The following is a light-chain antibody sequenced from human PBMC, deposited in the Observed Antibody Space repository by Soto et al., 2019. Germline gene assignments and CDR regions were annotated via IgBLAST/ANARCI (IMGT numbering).Light chain of an antibody. CDR2: DAS. V-gene: IGKV1-13*02. Sequence: ALQLTQSPSSLSASVGDRVTITCRASQGISSALAWYQQKPGKAPKVLIYDASSLESGVPLRFSGSGSGTDFTLSISSLQPEDFATYYCQQFNTHPPITFGQGTRLQIK. CDR3: QQFNTHPPIT. CDR1: QGISSA. J-gene: IGKJ5*01.